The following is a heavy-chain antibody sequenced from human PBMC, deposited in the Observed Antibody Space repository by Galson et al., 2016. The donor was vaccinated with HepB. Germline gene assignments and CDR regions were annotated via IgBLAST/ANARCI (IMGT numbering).Heavy chain of an antibody. CDR1: GDSVSSKSAA. Sequence: CAISGDSVSSKSAAWKWIRHSPSRGLEWLGRTYHTSNWFSDYAVSVKSRITINPDTSKNQFSLQLNSVTPEDTAVYYCARGHLVVPFSFYFDYWGQGSLVTVSS. V-gene: IGHV6-1*01. CDR2: TYHTSNWFS. J-gene: IGHJ4*02. CDR3: ARGHLVVPFSFYFDY. D-gene: IGHD2-15*01.